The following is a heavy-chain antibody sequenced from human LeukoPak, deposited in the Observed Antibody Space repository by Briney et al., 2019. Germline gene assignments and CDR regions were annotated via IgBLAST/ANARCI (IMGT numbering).Heavy chain of an antibody. V-gene: IGHV3-30-3*01. CDR2: ISYDGSNK. CDR3: AGDRIAVAGTGTYYFDY. D-gene: IGHD6-19*01. J-gene: IGHJ4*02. CDR1: GFTFSSYA. Sequence: GGSLRLSCAASGFTFSSYAMHWVRQAPGKGLEWVAVISYDGSNKYYADSVKGRFTISRDNSKNTLYLQMNSLRAEDAAVYYCAGDRIAVAGTGTYYFDYWGQGTLVTVSS.